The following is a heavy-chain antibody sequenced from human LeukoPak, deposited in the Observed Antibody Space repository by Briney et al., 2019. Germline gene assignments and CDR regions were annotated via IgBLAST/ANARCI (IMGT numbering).Heavy chain of an antibody. Sequence: GGSPRLSCAASGFTFSSYSIYWVRQAPGKGLEHVSAISGDGETTFYADSVKGRFTISRDNSKNTLYLQMGSLRTEDMAVYYCARVGDVTAFDIWGQGTMVTVSS. CDR3: ARVGDVTAFDI. CDR1: GFTFSSYS. CDR2: ISGDGETT. D-gene: IGHD3-16*01. V-gene: IGHV3-64*02. J-gene: IGHJ3*02.